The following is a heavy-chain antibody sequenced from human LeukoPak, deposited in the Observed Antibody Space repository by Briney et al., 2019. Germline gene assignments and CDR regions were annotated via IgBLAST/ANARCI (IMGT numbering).Heavy chain of an antibody. CDR1: GFTFSSYA. CDR2: ISYDGSNK. J-gene: IGHJ4*02. V-gene: IGHV3-30-3*01. Sequence: GGSLRLSCAASGFTFSSYAMHWVRQAPGKGLEWVAVISYDGSNKYYADSVKGRFTISRDNSKNTLYLQMNSLRAEDTAVYYCARDSKDYGDYIDYWGQGTLVTVSS. CDR3: ARDSKDYGDYIDY. D-gene: IGHD4-17*01.